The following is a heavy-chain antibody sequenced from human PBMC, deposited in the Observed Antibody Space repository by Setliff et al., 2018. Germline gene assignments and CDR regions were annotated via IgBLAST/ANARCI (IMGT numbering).Heavy chain of an antibody. Sequence: GASVKVSCKASGYSFTSYGISWVRQAPGQGLEWVGWISAYNDNKNYAQKFQGRVTMTTDTSTNTVFMELRSPRSDDTAMFYCARVVYYASGSSLSYGMDVWGQGTAVTVSS. CDR1: GYSFTSYG. CDR2: ISAYNDNK. D-gene: IGHD3-10*01. V-gene: IGHV1-18*01. J-gene: IGHJ6*02. CDR3: ARVVYYASGSSLSYGMDV.